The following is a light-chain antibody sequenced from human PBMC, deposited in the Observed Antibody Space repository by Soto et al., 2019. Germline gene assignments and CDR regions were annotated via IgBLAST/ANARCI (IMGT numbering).Light chain of an antibody. CDR1: QDIGNS. CDR3: QQYKTYPLT. V-gene: IGKV1-16*01. J-gene: IGKJ4*02. CDR2: SVS. Sequence: DIQMAQSPSSLSASVGDTVTLTCRASQDIGNSLAWLQQKPGRAPKSLISSVSSLQSGVPSRFSGSRYGADFTLTISNLQTEDFATYYCQQYKTYPLTFGGWTKVEIK.